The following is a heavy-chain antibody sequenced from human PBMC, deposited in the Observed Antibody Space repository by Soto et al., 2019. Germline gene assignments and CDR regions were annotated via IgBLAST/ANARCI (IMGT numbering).Heavy chain of an antibody. J-gene: IGHJ4*02. V-gene: IGHV3-66*01. CDR2: VYAGGAT. D-gene: IGHD3-10*01. Sequence: EVQLVESGGGLVQPGESLRLSCAASGFTVSNYHMTWVRQAPGKGLEWVSAVYAGGATSHADSVKDRFTVSRDNSRNTLYIQMSGLRAEETAVYYCAKSGGGLDYWGQGTLVIVSS. CDR1: GFTVSNYH. CDR3: AKSGGGLDY.